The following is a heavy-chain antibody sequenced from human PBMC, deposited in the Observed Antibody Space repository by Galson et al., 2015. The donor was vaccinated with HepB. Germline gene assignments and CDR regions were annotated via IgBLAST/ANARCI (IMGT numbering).Heavy chain of an antibody. V-gene: IGHV3-23*01. CDR1: GFTFSSSA. CDR3: ARTALGPFDY. CDR2: ISASGGSR. D-gene: IGHD7-27*01. J-gene: IGHJ4*02. Sequence: SLRLSCAASGFTFSSSAMTWVRQAPGKGLEWVSGISASGGSRYYADSVKGRFTISRDNSKNTLSLQMNILRAEDTAIYYCARTALGPFDYWGQGTLVTVSS.